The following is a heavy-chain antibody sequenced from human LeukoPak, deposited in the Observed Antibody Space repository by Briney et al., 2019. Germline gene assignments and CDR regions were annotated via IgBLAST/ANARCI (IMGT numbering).Heavy chain of an antibody. Sequence: ASVKVSCKASGYTFTSYGISWVRQAPGQGLEWMGWISAYNGNTNYAQKLQGRVTMTTDTSTSTAYMELRSLRSEDTAVYYCARSYYYDSSGYYYSDFYWGQGTLVTVSS. V-gene: IGHV1-18*04. CDR2: ISAYNGNT. J-gene: IGHJ4*02. D-gene: IGHD3-22*01. CDR1: GYTFTSYG. CDR3: ARSYYYDSSGYYYSDFY.